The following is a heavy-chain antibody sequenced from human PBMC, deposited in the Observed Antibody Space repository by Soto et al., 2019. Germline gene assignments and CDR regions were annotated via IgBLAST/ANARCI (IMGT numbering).Heavy chain of an antibody. CDR1: GGSVSSSSYY. Sequence: QLQLQESGPGLVKPSETLSLTCTVSGGSVSSSSYYWGWVRQPPGKGLEWIGSVYYSGSTYYNPSLESRVTISVDTSKNQFSLKLMSLSAADTAVYYCGTLERLATISYYLDYWGQGDLVNVSS. CDR3: GTLERLATISYYLDY. CDR2: VYYSGST. J-gene: IGHJ4*02. V-gene: IGHV4-39*01. D-gene: IGHD3-9*01.